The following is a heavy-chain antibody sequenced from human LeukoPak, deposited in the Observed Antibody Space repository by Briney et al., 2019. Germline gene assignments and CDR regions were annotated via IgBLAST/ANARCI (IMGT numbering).Heavy chain of an antibody. D-gene: IGHD3-9*01. CDR2: ISSSSSTI. CDR1: GFTFSSYS. V-gene: IGHV3-48*01. CDR3: ATNGGYFDWLLYRYAFDI. J-gene: IGHJ3*02. Sequence: GGSLRLSCAASGFTFSSYSMNWVPQAPGKGLEWVSYISSSSSTIYYADSVKGRFTISRDNAKNSLYLQMNSLRAEDTAVYYCATNGGYFDWLLYRYAFDIWGQGTMVTVSS.